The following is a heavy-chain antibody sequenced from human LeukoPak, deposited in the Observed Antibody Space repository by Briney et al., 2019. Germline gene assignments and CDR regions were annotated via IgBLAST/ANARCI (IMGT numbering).Heavy chain of an antibody. Sequence: SETLSLTCAVSGGSISSGGYSWIWIRQPPGKGLEWIGYIYHSGSTYYNPSLKSRVTISVDRSKNQFSLKLSSVTAADTAVYYCARGPNSGYDWFDYWGQGTLVTVSS. CDR1: GGSISSGGYS. D-gene: IGHD5-12*01. CDR3: ARGPNSGYDWFDY. CDR2: IYHSGST. V-gene: IGHV4-30-2*01. J-gene: IGHJ4*02.